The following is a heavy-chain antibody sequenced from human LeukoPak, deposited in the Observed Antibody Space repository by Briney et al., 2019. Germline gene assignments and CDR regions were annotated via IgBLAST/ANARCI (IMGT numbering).Heavy chain of an antibody. CDR2: ISYDGSNK. CDR1: GFTFSSYG. V-gene: IGHV3-30*18. Sequence: GRSLRLSCAASGFTFSSYGMHWVRQAPGKGLEWVAVISYDGSNKYYADSVKGRFTISRDNSKNTLYLQMNSLRAEDTAVYYCAKDRTYYYGSGSYYNGDAFDIWGQGTVVTDSS. CDR3: AKDRTYYYGSGSYYNGDAFDI. J-gene: IGHJ3*02. D-gene: IGHD3-10*01.